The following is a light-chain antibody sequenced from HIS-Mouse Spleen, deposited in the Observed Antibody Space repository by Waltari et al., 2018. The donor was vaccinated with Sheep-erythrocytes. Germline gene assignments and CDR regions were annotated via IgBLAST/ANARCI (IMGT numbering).Light chain of an antibody. CDR3: CSYAGSYNHV. CDR2: DVS. CDR1: SSDVGGYNY. Sequence: QSALTQPRSVSGSPGQSVTISCTGTSSDVGGYNYVSWYQQHPGKAPKLMIYDVSKRPSGVPDRVSGCKSGNTASLTISGLQAEDEADYYCCSYAGSYNHVFATGTKVTVL. V-gene: IGLV2-11*01. J-gene: IGLJ1*01.